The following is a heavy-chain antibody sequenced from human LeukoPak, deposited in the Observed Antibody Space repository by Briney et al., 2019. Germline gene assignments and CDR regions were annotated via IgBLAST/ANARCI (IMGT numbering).Heavy chain of an antibody. V-gene: IGHV4-34*01. J-gene: IGHJ6*03. CDR2: SNHSGST. CDR3: ARVVVGAKNFYYYYMDV. CDR1: GGSFSGYY. Sequence: SETLSLTCAVYGGSFSGYYWSWIRQPPGKGLEWIGESNHSGSTNYNPSLKSRVTISVDTSKNQFSLKLSSVTAADTAVYYCARVVVGAKNFYYYYMDVWGKGTTVTVSS. D-gene: IGHD1-26*01.